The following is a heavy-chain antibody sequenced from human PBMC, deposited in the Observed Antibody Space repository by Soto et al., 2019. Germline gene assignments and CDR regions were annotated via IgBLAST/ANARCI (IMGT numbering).Heavy chain of an antibody. CDR2: GT. D-gene: IGHD1-26*01. J-gene: IGHJ6*02. Sequence: PGGAPRLSCATSGFTLSSKYISWVRQAPGKGLEWVSVGTYYADSVKGRFTISRDNSKNTLYLQMNSLRAEDTAVYYCAREVWDPPHLYGMDVWGQGTTVTVSS. CDR1: GFTLSSKY. V-gene: IGHV3-53*01. CDR3: AREVWDPPHLYGMDV.